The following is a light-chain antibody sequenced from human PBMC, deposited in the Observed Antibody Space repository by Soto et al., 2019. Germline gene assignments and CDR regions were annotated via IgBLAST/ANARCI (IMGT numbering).Light chain of an antibody. CDR1: SSNIGSNY. CDR3: AAWDDSLSGRV. J-gene: IGLJ3*02. V-gene: IGLV1-47*01. Sequence: QSVLTQAPSASGTPGQRVTISCSGSSSNIGSNYVYWYQQLPGTAPKLLIYRNNQRPSGVPDRFSGSKSGTSASLAISGLRSADEADYYCAAWDDSLSGRVFGGGTQLTVL. CDR2: RNN.